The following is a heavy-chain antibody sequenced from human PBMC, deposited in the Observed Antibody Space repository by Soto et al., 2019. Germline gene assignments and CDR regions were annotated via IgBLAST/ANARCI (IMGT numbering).Heavy chain of an antibody. CDR3: ARAAYGSGSYYPRYYFDY. CDR2: INAGNGNT. Sequence: ASVKVSCKASGYTFTSYAMHWVRQAPGQRLEWMGWINAGNGNTKYSQKFQGRVTITRDTSASTAYMELSSLRSEDTAVYYCARAAYGSGSYYPRYYFDYWGQGTLVTVSS. J-gene: IGHJ4*02. CDR1: GYTFTSYA. V-gene: IGHV1-3*01. D-gene: IGHD3-10*01.